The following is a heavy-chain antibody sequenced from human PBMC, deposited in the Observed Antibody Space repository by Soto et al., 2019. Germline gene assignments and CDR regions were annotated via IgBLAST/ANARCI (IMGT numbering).Heavy chain of an antibody. Sequence: KPSETLSLTCAVNVGSFNNYFWTWIRQSPGTGLEWIGEINHSGSSNYSPSLKSRVTMSVDTSKNQFSLKLTSVTAADTAVYYCATGLTPSVVVTANRPFDYWGQGTQVTVSS. D-gene: IGHD2-21*02. CDR2: INHSGSS. CDR1: VGSFNNYF. V-gene: IGHV4-34*01. CDR3: ATGLTPSVVVTANRPFDY. J-gene: IGHJ4*02.